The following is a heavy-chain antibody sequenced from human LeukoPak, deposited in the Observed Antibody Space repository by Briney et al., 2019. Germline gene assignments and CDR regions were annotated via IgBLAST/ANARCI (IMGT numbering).Heavy chain of an antibody. D-gene: IGHD3-10*01. Sequence: GGSLRLSCAASGFTVSSNYMSWVRQAPGKGLEWVSVIYSGGSTYYADSVKGRLTISRDNSKNTLYLQMNSLRAEDTAVYYCARNYGSGSYYQPLSWFDPWGQGTLVTVSS. CDR2: IYSGGST. J-gene: IGHJ5*02. CDR1: GFTVSSNY. V-gene: IGHV3-66*01. CDR3: ARNYGSGSYYQPLSWFDP.